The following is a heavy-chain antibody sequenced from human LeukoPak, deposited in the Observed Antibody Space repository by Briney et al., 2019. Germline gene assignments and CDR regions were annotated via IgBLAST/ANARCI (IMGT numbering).Heavy chain of an antibody. CDR3: ARWAYSSSWYGVRYFDY. V-gene: IGHV4-34*01. CDR1: GGSFSGYY. J-gene: IGHJ4*02. CDR2: INRSGST. Sequence: PSETLSLTCAVYGGSFSGYYWSWIRQPPGKGLEWIGEINRSGSTNYNPPLKSRVTISVDTSKNQFSLKLSSVTAADTAVYYCARWAYSSSWYGVRYFDYWGQGTLVTVSS. D-gene: IGHD6-13*01.